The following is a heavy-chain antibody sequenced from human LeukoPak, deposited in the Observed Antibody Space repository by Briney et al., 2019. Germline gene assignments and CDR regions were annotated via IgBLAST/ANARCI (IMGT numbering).Heavy chain of an antibody. D-gene: IGHD3-10*01. CDR2: INPNSGGT. CDR1: GYTFTGYY. V-gene: IGHV1-2*06. CDR3: ARDSRVLWFGELLVEWYFDY. J-gene: IGHJ4*02. Sequence: ASVKVSCKASGYTFTGYYMHWVGQAPGQWLEWMGRINPNSGGTNYAQKFQGRVTMTRDTSISTAYMELSRLRSEDTAVYYCARDSRVLWFGELLVEWYFDYWGQGTLVTVSS.